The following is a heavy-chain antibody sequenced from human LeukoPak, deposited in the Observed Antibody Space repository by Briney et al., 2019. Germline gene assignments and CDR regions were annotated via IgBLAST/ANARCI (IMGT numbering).Heavy chain of an antibody. Sequence: SETLSLTCTVSNASISDYYWNWIRQRPGKGLEWIGYIYYIGTTTYNPSLKSRVTISVDTSKNQFSLRLTSVTAADTAVYYCARKRRLLESGFDPWGQGALVTVSS. CDR1: NASISDYY. CDR2: IYYIGTT. D-gene: IGHD3-3*01. CDR3: ARKRRLLESGFDP. V-gene: IGHV4-59*12. J-gene: IGHJ5*02.